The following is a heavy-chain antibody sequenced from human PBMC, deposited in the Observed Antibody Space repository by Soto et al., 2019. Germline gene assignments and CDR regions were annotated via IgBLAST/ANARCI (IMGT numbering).Heavy chain of an antibody. CDR2: IYYSGST. Sequence: SETLSLTCTVSGGSVSSGSYYWSWIRQPPGKGLEWIGYIYYSGSTNYNPSLKSRVTISVDTSKNQFSLKLSSVTAADTAVYYCARGVGDGYNSGSDAFDIWGQGTMVTVSS. CDR3: ARGVGDGYNSGSDAFDI. J-gene: IGHJ3*02. D-gene: IGHD5-12*01. CDR1: GGSVSSGSYY. V-gene: IGHV4-61*01.